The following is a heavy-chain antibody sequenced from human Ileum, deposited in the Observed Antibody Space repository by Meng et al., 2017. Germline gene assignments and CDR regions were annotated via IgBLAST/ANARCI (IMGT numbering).Heavy chain of an antibody. Sequence: ESLKISCAASGFTFSSYWMRWVRQAPGKGLEFVATIKTDGSEQYYVDAVKGRFTVSRDNAKSSLFLQMNNLRVGDTAIYYCATEVRQSSFDYWGQGTLVTVSS. D-gene: IGHD6-19*01. CDR1: GFTFSSYW. CDR3: ATEVRQSSFDY. V-gene: IGHV3-7*01. CDR2: IKTDGSEQ. J-gene: IGHJ4*02.